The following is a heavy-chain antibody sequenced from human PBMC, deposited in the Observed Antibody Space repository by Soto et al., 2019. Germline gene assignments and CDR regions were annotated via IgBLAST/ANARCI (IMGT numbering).Heavy chain of an antibody. Sequence: GGSLRLSCAASGFTFSDYYMSWIRQAPGKGLEWVSYISSSGSTIYYADSVKGRFTNSRDNAKNSLYLQMNSLRAEDTAVYYCARSEVVVVPAAGLDPWGQGTVVTVSP. J-gene: IGHJ5*02. D-gene: IGHD2-2*01. CDR1: GFTFSDYY. V-gene: IGHV3-11*01. CDR3: ARSEVVVVPAAGLDP. CDR2: ISSSGSTI.